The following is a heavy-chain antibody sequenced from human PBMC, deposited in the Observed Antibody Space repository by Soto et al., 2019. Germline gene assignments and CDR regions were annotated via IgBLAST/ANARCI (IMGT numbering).Heavy chain of an antibody. CDR2: IYHSGST. V-gene: IGHV4-38-2*01. D-gene: IGHD5-12*01. CDR1: GYSISSGCY. Sequence: SETLSLTCAVSGYSISSGCYWGWIRQAPGKGLEGIGSIYHSGSTYYNPSLKSRVTISVATYKNQFSLKLSSVTAADTAVYYCARSESGYAPTLDYWGQRTLVTVS. CDR3: ARSESGYAPTLDY. J-gene: IGHJ4*02.